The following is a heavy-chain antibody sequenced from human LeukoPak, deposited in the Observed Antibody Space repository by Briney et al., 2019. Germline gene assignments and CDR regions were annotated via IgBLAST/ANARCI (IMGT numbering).Heavy chain of an antibody. J-gene: IGHJ4*02. CDR2: ISYDGSNK. D-gene: IGHD6-19*01. Sequence: PGGSLRLSCAASGFTFSTYAISWVRQAPGKGLEWVAVISYDGSNKYYADSVKGRFTISRDNSKNTLYLQMNSLRAEDTAVYYCARASSSWDPPDYWGQGTLVTVSS. V-gene: IGHV3-30-3*01. CDR1: GFTFSTYA. CDR3: ARASSSWDPPDY.